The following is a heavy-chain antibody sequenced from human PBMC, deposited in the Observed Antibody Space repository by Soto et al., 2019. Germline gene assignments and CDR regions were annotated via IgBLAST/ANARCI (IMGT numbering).Heavy chain of an antibody. Sequence: SPTLSLPCAISGDSVSSNSAAWNWIRQSPSRGLEWLGRTYYRSKWYNDYAVSVKSRITINPDTSKNQFSLQLNSVTPEDTAVYYCARVDGHEGIAAAGTRGYYYYYYYMDVWGKGTTVTVSS. D-gene: IGHD6-13*01. CDR1: GDSVSSNSAA. V-gene: IGHV6-1*01. CDR2: TYYRSKWYN. CDR3: ARVDGHEGIAAAGTRGYYYYYYYMDV. J-gene: IGHJ6*03.